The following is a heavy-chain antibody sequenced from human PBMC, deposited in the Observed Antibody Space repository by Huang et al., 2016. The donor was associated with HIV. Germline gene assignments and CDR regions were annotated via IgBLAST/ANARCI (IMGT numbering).Heavy chain of an antibody. J-gene: IGHJ4*02. D-gene: IGHD6-13*01. V-gene: IGHV3-21*01. Sequence: EVQLVESGGGLVKPGGSLRLSCADSVFSLDSYNMYWVRQTPGKGLHVVSSISPSSSFIDYADSVKGRFSISRDNAKNSLYLQMNNLRGEDTAVYYCARDRGQQLSPFDSWGQGTLVTVSS. CDR2: ISPSSSFI. CDR3: ARDRGQQLSPFDS. CDR1: VFSLDSYN.